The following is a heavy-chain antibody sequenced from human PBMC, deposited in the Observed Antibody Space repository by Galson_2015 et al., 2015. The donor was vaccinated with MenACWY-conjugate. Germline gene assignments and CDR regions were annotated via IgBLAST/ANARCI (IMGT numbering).Heavy chain of an antibody. CDR3: AQYCSSTSCYAGKGA. CDR1: GFTFSSYW. Sequence: SLRLSCAASGFTFSSYWMHWVRQAPGMGLVWVSRINSDGSSTSYADSVKGRFTISRDNAKNTLYLQMNSLRAEDTAVYYCAQYCSSTSCYAGKGAWGQGTLVTVSS. CDR2: INSDGSST. V-gene: IGHV3-74*01. J-gene: IGHJ5*02. D-gene: IGHD2-2*01.